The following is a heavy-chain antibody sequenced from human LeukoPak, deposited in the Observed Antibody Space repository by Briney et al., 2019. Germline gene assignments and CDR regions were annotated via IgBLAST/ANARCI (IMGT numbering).Heavy chain of an antibody. Sequence: GGSLRLSCAASGFTFSSYAMSWVRQAPGKGLEWVSAISSSGSTIYYADSVKGRFTISRDNAKNSLYLQMNSLRAEDTAVYYCARGTDYYDSSVEDSGAFDIWGQGTMVTVSS. V-gene: IGHV3-21*04. CDR2: ISSSGSTI. CDR1: GFTFSSYA. CDR3: ARGTDYYDSSVEDSGAFDI. D-gene: IGHD3-22*01. J-gene: IGHJ3*02.